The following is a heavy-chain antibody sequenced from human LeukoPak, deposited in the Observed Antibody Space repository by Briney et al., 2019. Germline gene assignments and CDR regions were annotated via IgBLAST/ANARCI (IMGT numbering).Heavy chain of an antibody. CDR1: GGSISSGGYY. D-gene: IGHD2-2*01. CDR3: ARESGYCSSTSCYVYYYYYMDV. CDR2: IYYSGST. J-gene: IGHJ6*03. Sequence: PSQTLSLTCTVSGGSISSGGYYWSWIRQHPGKGLEWIGYIYYSGSTYYNPSLKSRVTISVDTSKNQFSLKLSSVTAADTAVYYCARESGYCSSTSCYVYYYYYMDVWGKGTTVTVSS. V-gene: IGHV4-31*03.